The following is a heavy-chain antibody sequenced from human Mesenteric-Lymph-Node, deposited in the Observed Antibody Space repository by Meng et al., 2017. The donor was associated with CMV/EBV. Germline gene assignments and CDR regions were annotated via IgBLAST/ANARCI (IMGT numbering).Heavy chain of an antibody. CDR2: IYSGGSST. Sequence: GESLKISCAASGFTFSSYCMHWVRQAPGKGLVWVSRIYSGGSSTTYADSVKGRFTISRDKAKNTVSLQMNSLRAEDTAVYYCAKDQVPVGGYYFYGMDVWGQGTTVTVSS. J-gene: IGHJ6*02. CDR3: AKDQVPVGGYYFYGMDV. CDR1: GFTFSSYC. V-gene: IGHV3-74*01. D-gene: IGHD3-22*01.